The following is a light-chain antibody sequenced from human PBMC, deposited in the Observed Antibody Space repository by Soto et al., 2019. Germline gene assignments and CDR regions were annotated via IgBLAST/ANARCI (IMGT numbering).Light chain of an antibody. V-gene: IGKV1-5*01. CDR3: QQYNSYSFT. CDR2: DAS. J-gene: IGKJ4*01. CDR1: QSISSW. Sequence: DIQMTQSPSTLSASVGDRVTITCRASQSISSWLAWYQQKPGKAPKLLIYDASSLESGVPSTFSGSGSGTEFTLTISSLQPDDFATYYCQQYNSYSFTFGGGTKVEIK.